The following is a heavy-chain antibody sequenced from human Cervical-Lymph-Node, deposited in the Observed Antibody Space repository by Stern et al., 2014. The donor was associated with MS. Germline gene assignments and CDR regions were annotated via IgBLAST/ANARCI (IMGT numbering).Heavy chain of an antibody. D-gene: IGHD6-6*01. CDR3: AREASRSLKNFDY. CDR1: GYTFISYY. Sequence: DQLVESGAEVKKPGASVKVSCKASGYTFISYYIHWVRQAPGQGLEWMGIINPGGGSTSYAQKFQGRVTMTSDTSTRTVYMELSSLKSEDTAVFYCAREASRSLKNFDYWGQGTLVTVSS. V-gene: IGHV1-46*01. CDR2: INPGGGST. J-gene: IGHJ4*02.